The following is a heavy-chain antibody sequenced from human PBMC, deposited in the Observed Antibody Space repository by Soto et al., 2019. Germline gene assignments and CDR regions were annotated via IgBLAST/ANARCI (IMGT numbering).Heavy chain of an antibody. CDR1: GFTFSSYW. CDR2: IKGDGSET. Sequence: EASVKVSCAASGFTFSSYWMHWVRQAPGKGLVWVSRIKGDGSETNYADSVKGRFTISRDNAKNTLYLQLNSLRAEDTAVHYCLRGNSGYGNFDYWGQGTRVTVSS. CDR3: LRGNSGYGNFDY. V-gene: IGHV3-74*01. D-gene: IGHD5-12*01. J-gene: IGHJ4*02.